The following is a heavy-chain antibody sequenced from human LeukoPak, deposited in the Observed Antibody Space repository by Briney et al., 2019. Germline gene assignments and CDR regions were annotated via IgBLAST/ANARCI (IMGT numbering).Heavy chain of an antibody. Sequence: PGGPLRLSCAASGFTFSSYAMSWVRQAPGKGLEWVSAISGSGGSTYYADSVKGRFTISRDNSKNTLYLQMNSLRAEDTAVYYCATLGGYCSGGSCYTNDYWGQGTLVTVSS. D-gene: IGHD2-15*01. CDR3: ATLGGYCSGGSCYTNDY. J-gene: IGHJ4*02. V-gene: IGHV3-23*01. CDR1: GFTFSSYA. CDR2: ISGSGGST.